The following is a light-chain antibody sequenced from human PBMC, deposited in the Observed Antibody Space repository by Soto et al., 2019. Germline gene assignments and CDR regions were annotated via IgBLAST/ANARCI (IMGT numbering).Light chain of an antibody. J-gene: IGKJ1*01. CDR2: GAS. V-gene: IGKV3-20*01. CDR3: QQYGSSLSWT. Sequence: GERATLSCRASQSVSSSYLAWYQQKPGQAPRLLIYGASSRATGIPDRFSGSGSGTDFTLTISRLEPEDFAVYYCQQYGSSLSWTFGQGTKVDIK. CDR1: QSVSSSY.